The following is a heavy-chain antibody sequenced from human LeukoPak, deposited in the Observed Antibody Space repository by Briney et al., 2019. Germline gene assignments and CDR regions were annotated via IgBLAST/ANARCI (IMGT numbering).Heavy chain of an antibody. J-gene: IGHJ4*02. D-gene: IGHD6-19*01. CDR2: IYYSGST. CDR3: AGHGMAGTGFDY. V-gene: IGHV4-59*08. Sequence: KSSETLSLTCTVSGGSISSYYWSWIRQPPGKGLEWIGYIYYSGSTNYNPSLKSRVTISVDTSKNQFSLKLSSVTAADTAVYYCAGHGMAGTGFDYWGQGTLVTVSS. CDR1: GGSISSYY.